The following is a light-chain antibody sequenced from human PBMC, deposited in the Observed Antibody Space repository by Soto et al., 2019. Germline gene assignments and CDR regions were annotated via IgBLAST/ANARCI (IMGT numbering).Light chain of an antibody. CDR3: QHYNSYSVA. Sequence: EVVISQSPATLSVSPGEGATLSCRASQGIGDTLAWYQHKPGQTPRLLIYDTSTRATGVPTRFSASGSGTEFTLTISSLQPDDFATYYCQHYNSYSVAFGQGTKVDIK. V-gene: IGKV3-15*01. J-gene: IGKJ1*01. CDR2: DTS. CDR1: QGIGDT.